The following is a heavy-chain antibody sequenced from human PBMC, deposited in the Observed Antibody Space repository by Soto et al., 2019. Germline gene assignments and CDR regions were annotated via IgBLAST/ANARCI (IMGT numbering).Heavy chain of an antibody. Sequence: QVQLQESGPGLVKPSETLSLTCTVFGASVSSGTYYWSWIRQAPGKGLEWVGHIYYTGSTHYTPSLNYRVTISVDTSKNQFSLQLTSVTAAYTAVYYCARGAGFSYASTWFDIWGQGTLVTVAS. J-gene: IGHJ5*02. CDR1: GASVSSGTYY. CDR3: ARGAGFSYASTWFDI. V-gene: IGHV4-61*01. D-gene: IGHD5-18*01. CDR2: IYYTGST.